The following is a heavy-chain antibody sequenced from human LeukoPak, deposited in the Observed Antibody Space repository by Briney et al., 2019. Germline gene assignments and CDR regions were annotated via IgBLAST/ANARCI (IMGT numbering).Heavy chain of an antibody. D-gene: IGHD5-12*01. CDR3: ARHPSGRMWLRQGGWFDP. V-gene: IGHV4-39*01. J-gene: IGHJ5*02. Sequence: PGGSLRLSCAASGFTFSSYGMHWVRQAPGKGLEWIGSIYYSGSTYYNPSLKSRVTISVDTSKNQFSLKLTSVTAADTAVYYCARHPSGRMWLRQGGWFDPWGQGTLVTVSS. CDR2: IYYSGST. CDR1: GFTFSSYG.